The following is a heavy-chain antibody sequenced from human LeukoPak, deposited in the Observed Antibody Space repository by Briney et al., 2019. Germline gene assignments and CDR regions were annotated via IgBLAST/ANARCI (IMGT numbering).Heavy chain of an antibody. V-gene: IGHV3-48*03. CDR1: GFTFSGSE. CDR3: ARSFGWHFDL. Sequence: GGSLRLSCTASGFTFSGSEMSWVRRTPGKGLEWLSNIRTDGTTTYYADSVKGRFTISRDNAENSLYLQMDRLRPDDTALYYCARSFGWHFDLWGRGTLVTVSS. D-gene: IGHD3-16*01. CDR2: IRTDGTTT. J-gene: IGHJ2*01.